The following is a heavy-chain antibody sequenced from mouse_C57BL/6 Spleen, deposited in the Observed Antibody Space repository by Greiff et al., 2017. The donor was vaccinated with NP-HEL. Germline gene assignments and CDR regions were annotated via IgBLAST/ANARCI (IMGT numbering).Heavy chain of an antibody. D-gene: IGHD1-1*01. CDR3: ARQSITTVAYYFDY. J-gene: IGHJ2*01. V-gene: IGHV5-6*01. Sequence: EVQVVESGGDLVKPGGSLKLSCAASGFTFSSYGMSWVRQTPDKRLEWVATISSGGSYTYYPDSVKGRFTISRDNAKNTLYLQMSSLKSEDTAMYYCARQSITTVAYYFDYWGQGTTLTVSS. CDR1: GFTFSSYG. CDR2: ISSGGSYT.